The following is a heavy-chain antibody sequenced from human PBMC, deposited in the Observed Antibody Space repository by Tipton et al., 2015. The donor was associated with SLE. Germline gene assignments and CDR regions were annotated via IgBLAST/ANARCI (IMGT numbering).Heavy chain of an antibody. D-gene: IGHD6-6*01. V-gene: IGHV4-34*01. CDR1: GGSFSGYY. J-gene: IGHJ4*02. CDR2: INHSGST. Sequence: TLSLTCAVYGGSFSGYYWSWIRQPPGKGLEWIGEINHSGSTNYNPSLKSRVTISVDTSKNQFSLKLSSVTAADTAVYYCARDGAAPGDFDYWGQGTLVTVSS. CDR3: ARDGAAPGDFDY.